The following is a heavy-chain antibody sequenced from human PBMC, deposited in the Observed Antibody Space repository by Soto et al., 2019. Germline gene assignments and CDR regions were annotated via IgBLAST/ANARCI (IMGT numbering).Heavy chain of an antibody. D-gene: IGHD3-3*01. J-gene: IGHJ6*02. Sequence: HPGGSLRLSCAASGFTFDDYTMHWVRQASGKGLECVSLISWDGGSTYYADSVKGRFTISRDNSKNSLYLQMNSLRTEDTALYYCAKDSTPPYYDFWSPNYGMDVWGQGTTVTVSS. CDR2: ISWDGGST. CDR3: AKDSTPPYYDFWSPNYGMDV. V-gene: IGHV3-43*01. CDR1: GFTFDDYT.